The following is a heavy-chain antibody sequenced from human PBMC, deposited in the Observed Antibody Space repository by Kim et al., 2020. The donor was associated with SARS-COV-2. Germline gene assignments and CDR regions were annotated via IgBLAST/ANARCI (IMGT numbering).Heavy chain of an antibody. CDR3: AVEPYDILTGYHS. CDR2: INHSGST. V-gene: IGHV4-34*01. J-gene: IGHJ4*02. D-gene: IGHD3-9*01. CDR1: GGSFSGYY. Sequence: SETLSLTCAVYGGSFSGYYWSWIRQPPGKGLEWIGEINHSGSTNYNPSLKSRVTISVDTSKNQFSLKLSSVTAADTAVYYCAVEPYDILTGYHSWGQGTLVTVSS.